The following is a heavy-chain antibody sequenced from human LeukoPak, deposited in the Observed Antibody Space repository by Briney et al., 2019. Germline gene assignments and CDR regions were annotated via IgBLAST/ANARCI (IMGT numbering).Heavy chain of an antibody. Sequence: SETLSLTCTVSGGSISSGSYYWSWIRQPAGKGLEWIGRIYTGGSTNYNPSLNSRVTISLDTSKNQFSLRLSSVTAADTAVYYCAREGGGFWSGYPFDYWGQGTLVTVSS. V-gene: IGHV4-61*02. CDR3: AREGGGFWSGYPFDY. J-gene: IGHJ4*02. D-gene: IGHD3-3*01. CDR1: GGSISSGSYY. CDR2: IYTGGST.